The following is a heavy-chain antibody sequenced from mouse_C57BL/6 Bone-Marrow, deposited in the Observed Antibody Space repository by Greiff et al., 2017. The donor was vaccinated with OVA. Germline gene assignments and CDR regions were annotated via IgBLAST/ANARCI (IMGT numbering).Heavy chain of an antibody. Sequence: DVKLQESGPELVKPGASVKISCKASGYSFTGYYMNWVKQSPEKSLEWIGEINPSTGGTTYNQKFKAKATLTVDKSSSTAYMQLKSLTSEDSAVYYCARCDGYSFDYWGQGTTLTVSS. CDR3: ARCDGYSFDY. CDR2: INPSTGGT. CDR1: GYSFTGYY. V-gene: IGHV1-42*01. D-gene: IGHD2-3*01. J-gene: IGHJ2*01.